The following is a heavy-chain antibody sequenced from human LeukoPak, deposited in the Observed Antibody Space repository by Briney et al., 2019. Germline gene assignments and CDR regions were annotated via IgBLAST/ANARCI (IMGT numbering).Heavy chain of an antibody. J-gene: IGHJ4*02. V-gene: IGHV3-30*18. CDR1: GFTFSSYG. D-gene: IGHD3-10*01. CDR2: ISYDGSNK. CDR3: AKDHYYGSGPRMGYFDY. Sequence: GGSLGLSCAASGFTFSSYGMHWVRQAPGKGLEWVAVISYDGSNKYYADSVKGRFTISRDNSKNTLYLQMNSLRAEDTAVYYCAKDHYYGSGPRMGYFDYWGQGTLVTVSS.